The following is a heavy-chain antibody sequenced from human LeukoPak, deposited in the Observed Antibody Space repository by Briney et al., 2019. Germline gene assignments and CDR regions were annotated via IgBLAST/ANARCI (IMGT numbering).Heavy chain of an antibody. V-gene: IGHV4-34*01. CDR1: GVPFSNYY. CDR2: INHSGYT. D-gene: IGHD6-19*01. J-gene: IGHJ4*02. CDR3: TRAVAGHPD. Sequence: PSETLSLICAVSGVPFSNYYWSWVRQSPRQGLEWIGEINHSGYTNYNPSLKSRVTMSIHTSKNQCSLIRTSVTAADAGVYYCTRAVAGHPDWGQGTLVTVSS.